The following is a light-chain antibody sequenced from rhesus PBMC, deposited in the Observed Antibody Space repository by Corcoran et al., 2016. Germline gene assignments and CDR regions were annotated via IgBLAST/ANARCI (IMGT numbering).Light chain of an antibody. CDR3: QQDNNWPYS. V-gene: IGKV3S9*01. CDR2: GSS. CDR1: PSVSSH. Sequence: EIVMTQSPATLSLSSGERATLSCRASPSVSSHLAWYQQKPGQSPSLLIYGSSSRATGIPARFSGEGSGTDVTLTINSLEPEDFAVYYCQQDNNWPYSFGQGTKVEIK. J-gene: IGKJ2*01.